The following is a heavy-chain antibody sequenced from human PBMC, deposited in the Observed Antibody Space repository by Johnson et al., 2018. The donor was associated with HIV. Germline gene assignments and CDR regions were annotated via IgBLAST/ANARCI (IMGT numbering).Heavy chain of an antibody. D-gene: IGHD2-15*01. CDR1: AFTFSSYA. V-gene: IGHV3-30*02. CDR3: ARSKDCRGGSCPDGFDI. CDR2: IHYAGNNN. Sequence: QVQLVESGGGVVQPGGSLRLSCAASAFTFSSYAIHWVRQAPGTGLEWVAFIHYAGNNNYYADSVKGRFTLSRDNSKNTLYLQMNSLRAEDTAVYYCARSKDCRGGSCPDGFDIWGQGTMVIVS. J-gene: IGHJ3*02.